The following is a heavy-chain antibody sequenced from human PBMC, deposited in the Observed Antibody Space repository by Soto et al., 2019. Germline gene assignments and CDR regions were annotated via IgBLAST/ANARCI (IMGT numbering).Heavy chain of an antibody. CDR1: GGSISSSSSF. CDR3: ARYESSGYSPAYFDY. CDR2: IYYSGST. V-gene: IGHV4-39*01. Sequence: SETLSLTCTVSGGSISSSSSFWGWIRQPPGKGLEWVGSIYYSGSTYYNPSLKSRVTISVDTSKNQFSLKLSSVTAADTAVYYCARYESSGYSPAYFDYWGQGTLVTVSS. J-gene: IGHJ4*02. D-gene: IGHD3-22*01.